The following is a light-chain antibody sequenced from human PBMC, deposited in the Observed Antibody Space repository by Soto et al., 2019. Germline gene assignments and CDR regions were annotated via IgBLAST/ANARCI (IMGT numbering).Light chain of an antibody. CDR1: SSNSGAGYD. Sequence: QSVLTQPPSVSGAPGQRVSISCTGSSSNSGAGYDVHWYQQLPGTAPKLLIYGNNNRPSGVPDRFSGSKSGTSASLAITGLQAEDEADYYCQSYDSSLSVLYVFGTGTKLTVL. J-gene: IGLJ1*01. CDR2: GNN. CDR3: QSYDSSLSVLYV. V-gene: IGLV1-40*01.